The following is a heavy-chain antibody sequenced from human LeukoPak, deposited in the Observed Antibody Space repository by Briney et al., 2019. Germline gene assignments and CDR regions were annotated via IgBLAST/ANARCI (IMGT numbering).Heavy chain of an antibody. V-gene: IGHV4-59*12. CDR3: ARDKSGTTQGDSDY. J-gene: IGHJ4*02. CDR2: IYYSGST. Sequence: SETLSLTCTVSGGSISSYYWSWIRQPPGKGLEWIGYIYYSGSTNYNPSLKSRVTISVDTSKNQFSLKLSSVTAADTAVYYCARDKSGTTQGDSDYWGQGTLVTVSS. D-gene: IGHD1-1*01. CDR1: GGSISSYY.